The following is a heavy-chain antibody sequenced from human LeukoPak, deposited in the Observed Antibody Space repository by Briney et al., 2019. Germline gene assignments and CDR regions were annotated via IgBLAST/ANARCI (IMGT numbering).Heavy chain of an antibody. D-gene: IGHD3-3*01. CDR2: ISGSGGST. V-gene: IGHV3-23*01. Sequence: GGSLRLSCAASVFTFSSYAMSWVRQAPGKGLEWVSAISGSGGSTYYADSVKGRFTISRDNSKNTLYLQMNSLRAEDTAVYYCAKDFSYDFWSGYDYWGQGTLVTVSS. CDR1: VFTFSSYA. J-gene: IGHJ4*02. CDR3: AKDFSYDFWSGYDY.